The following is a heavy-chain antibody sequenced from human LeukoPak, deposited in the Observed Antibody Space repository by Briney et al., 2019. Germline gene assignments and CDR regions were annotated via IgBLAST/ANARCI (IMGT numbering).Heavy chain of an antibody. CDR3: ASKISTYYDILTGVPDAFDI. D-gene: IGHD3-9*01. CDR1: GYSFTSYW. J-gene: IGHJ3*02. V-gene: IGHV5-51*01. CDR2: IYPGDSDT. Sequence: GESLKISCKGSGYSFTSYWIGWVRQMPGKGLEWMGIIYPGDSDTRYSPSFQGQVTISADKSISTAYLQWSSLKASDTAMYYCASKISTYYDILTGVPDAFDIWGQGTMVTGSS.